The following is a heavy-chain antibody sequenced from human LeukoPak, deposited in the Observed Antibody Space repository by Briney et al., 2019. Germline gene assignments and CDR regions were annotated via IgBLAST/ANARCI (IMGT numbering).Heavy chain of an antibody. CDR1: GGSISLYY. D-gene: IGHD3-10*01. Sequence: KPSETLSLTCTVSGGSISLYYWNWIRQPAGKGLEWIGRIFTSGITNYNPSLKSRVTMSVDTSKSQFSLALSSVTTADTAVYYCAREISGSYYNPLGYMDVWGKGTAVTVAS. V-gene: IGHV4-4*07. CDR3: AREISGSYYNPLGYMDV. CDR2: IFTSGIT. J-gene: IGHJ6*03.